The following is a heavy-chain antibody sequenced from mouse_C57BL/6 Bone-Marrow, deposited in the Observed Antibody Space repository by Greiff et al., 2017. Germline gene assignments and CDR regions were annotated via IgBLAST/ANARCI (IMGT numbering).Heavy chain of an antibody. CDR1: GFTFSSYA. Sequence: EVQLQQSGGGLVKPGGSLKLSCAASGFTFSSYAMSWVRQTPEKRLEWVATISDGGSYTYYPDNVKGRFTISRDNAKNNLYLQMSHLKSEDTAMYYCASYWAWFAYWGQGTLVTVSA. CDR3: ASYWAWFAY. D-gene: IGHD4-1*01. V-gene: IGHV5-4*01. J-gene: IGHJ3*01. CDR2: ISDGGSYT.